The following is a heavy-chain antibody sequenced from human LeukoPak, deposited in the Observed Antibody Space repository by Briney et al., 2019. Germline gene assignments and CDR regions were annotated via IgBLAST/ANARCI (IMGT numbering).Heavy chain of an antibody. V-gene: IGHV3-21*01. CDR3: ARITLPNFDY. CDR2: ISSSSSNT. CDR1: GFTFSSYS. Sequence: GGSLRLSCAASGFTFSSYSMNWVRQAPGKGLEWVSSISSSSSNTYYADSVKGRFTISRDNAKNSLYLQMNSLRAEDTAVYYCARITLPNFDYWGQGTLVTVSS. J-gene: IGHJ4*02.